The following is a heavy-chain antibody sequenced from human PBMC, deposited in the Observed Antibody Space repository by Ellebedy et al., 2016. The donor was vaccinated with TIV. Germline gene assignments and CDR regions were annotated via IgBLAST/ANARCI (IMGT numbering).Heavy chain of an antibody. D-gene: IGHD2/OR15-2a*01. CDR2: IWHDGSQK. J-gene: IGHJ4*02. CDR3: ARGRTGATTSYYFDF. CDR1: GFTFNSYA. V-gene: IGHV3-33*01. Sequence: GESLKISCAASGFTFNSYAMHWVRQAPGKGLEWVTLIWHDGSQKYYAESLRDRFTVSRDNSKNTLFLQLNSLRAEDTAVYYCARGRTGATTSYYFDFWGRGAPVTVSP.